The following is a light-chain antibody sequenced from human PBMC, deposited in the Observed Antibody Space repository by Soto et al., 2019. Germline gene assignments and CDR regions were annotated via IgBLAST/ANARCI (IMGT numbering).Light chain of an antibody. CDR3: QQYNNWPQT. CDR2: GAS. J-gene: IGKJ5*01. Sequence: EIGMTQSPATLSVSPGERATLSCRASQSVSSNLAWYQQKPGHAPRLLIYGASTRATGIPARFSGSGSGTEFTLTISSLQSEDFAVYSCQQYNNWPQTLGHGTRLEIK. CDR1: QSVSSN. V-gene: IGKV3-15*01.